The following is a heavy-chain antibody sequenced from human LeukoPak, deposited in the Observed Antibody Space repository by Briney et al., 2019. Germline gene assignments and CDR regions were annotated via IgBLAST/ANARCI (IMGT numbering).Heavy chain of an antibody. CDR2: IYYSGNT. CDR3: AKDAGVVVAATPNYFDY. D-gene: IGHD2-15*01. V-gene: IGHV4-39*07. CDR1: GGSISSSNYY. Sequence: PSETLSLTCTVSGGSISSSNYYWDWIRQPPGKGLEWIGSIYYSGNTYYNPSLKSRVTISIDTSKNQFSLRLSSVTAADTARYYCAKDAGVVVAATPNYFDYWGQGTLVAVSS. J-gene: IGHJ4*02.